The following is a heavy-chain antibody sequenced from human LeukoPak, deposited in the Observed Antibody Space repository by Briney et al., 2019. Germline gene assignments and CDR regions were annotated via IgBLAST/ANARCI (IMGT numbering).Heavy chain of an antibody. CDR2: INHSGST. CDR1: GGSFSGYY. J-gene: IGHJ4*02. V-gene: IGHV4-34*01. D-gene: IGHD3-10*01. Sequence: PSETLSLTCAVYGGSFSGYYWSWIRQPPGKGLEWIEEINHSGSTNYNPSLKSRVTISVDTSKNQFSLKLSSVTAADTAVYYCARGRGLYYYGSGSRRNYFDYWGQGTLVTVSS. CDR3: ARGRGLYYYGSGSRRNYFDY.